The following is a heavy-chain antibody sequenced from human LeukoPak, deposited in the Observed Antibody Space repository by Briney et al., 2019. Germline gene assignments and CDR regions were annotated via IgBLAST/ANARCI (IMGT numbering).Heavy chain of an antibody. CDR1: GYSISSGYY. J-gene: IGHJ4*02. V-gene: IGHV4-38-2*02. CDR2: IYHSGST. CDR3: ARDLLDESGYNFDY. D-gene: IGHD3-22*01. Sequence: SETLSLTCTVSGYSISSGYYWGWIRQPPGKGLEWIGSIYHSGSTYYNPSLKSRVTISVDTSKNQFSLKLSSVTAADTAVYYCARDLLDESGYNFDYWGQGTLVTVSS.